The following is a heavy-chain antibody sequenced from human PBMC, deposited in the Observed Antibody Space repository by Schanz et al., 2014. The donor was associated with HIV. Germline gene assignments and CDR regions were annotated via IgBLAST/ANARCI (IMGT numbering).Heavy chain of an antibody. Sequence: VQLVESGGGLVQPGGTLRLSCATSGFTFRTFSMDWVRQSPGRGLEWVALISYDGSYKYYADSVKGRFTISRDNSKNRLFLQMNSLRAEDRALYYCAREGPTVTPGYYYGMDVWGQGTTVTVSS. CDR3: AREGPTVTPGYYYGMDV. CDR2: ISYDGSYK. V-gene: IGHV3-30*03. CDR1: GFTFRTFS. J-gene: IGHJ6*02. D-gene: IGHD4-17*01.